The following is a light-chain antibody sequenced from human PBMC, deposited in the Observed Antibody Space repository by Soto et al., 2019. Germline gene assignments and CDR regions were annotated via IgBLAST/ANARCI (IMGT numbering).Light chain of an antibody. Sequence: LTQPASVSWSPGQCTTISCTGTSSDVGGYNYVSWYQHHPGKAPKLMIYDVTNRPSGVSNRFSGSKSGNTASLTISGLQTEDEADYYCSSYTSSNSYVFGTGTKVTVL. CDR1: SSDVGGYNY. V-gene: IGLV2-14*03. J-gene: IGLJ1*01. CDR2: DVT. CDR3: SSYTSSNSYV.